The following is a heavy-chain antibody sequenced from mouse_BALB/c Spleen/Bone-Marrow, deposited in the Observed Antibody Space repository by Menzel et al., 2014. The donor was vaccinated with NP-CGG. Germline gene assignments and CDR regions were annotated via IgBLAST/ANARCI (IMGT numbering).Heavy chain of an antibody. Sequence: VMLVESGAELAKPGASVKMSCKASGYTFPSYWMHWVKQRPGQGLEWIGYINPSTGYTDYNQKFKDKATLTADKSSSTAYMEMSSLTSEDSAFYYYVRGDYGKYWGQGTALTVSS. CDR1: GYTFPSYW. J-gene: IGHJ2*01. V-gene: IGHV1-7*01. CDR3: VRGDYGKY. CDR2: INPSTGYT. D-gene: IGHD2-1*01.